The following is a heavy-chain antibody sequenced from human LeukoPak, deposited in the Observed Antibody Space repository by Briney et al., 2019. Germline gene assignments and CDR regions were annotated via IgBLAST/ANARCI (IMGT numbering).Heavy chain of an antibody. Sequence: SVKVSCKASGGTFSSYAISWVRQAPGQGLEWMGRIIPIFGTANYAQKFQGRATITTDESTSTAYMELSSLRSEDTAVYYCARDTHYYDSSGYYPYWGQGTLVTVSS. CDR2: IIPIFGTA. V-gene: IGHV1-69*05. D-gene: IGHD3-22*01. J-gene: IGHJ4*02. CDR1: GGTFSSYA. CDR3: ARDTHYYDSSGYYPY.